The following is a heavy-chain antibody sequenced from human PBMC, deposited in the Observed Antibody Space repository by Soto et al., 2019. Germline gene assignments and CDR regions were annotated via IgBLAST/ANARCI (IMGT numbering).Heavy chain of an antibody. D-gene: IGHD3-10*01. V-gene: IGHV4-34*01. Sequence: PSETLSLTWAVYGGSVSGYYWSWIRQPPGKGLEWIGEINHSGSTNYNPSLKSRVTISVDTPKNQFSLKLSSVTAADTAVYYCARGLCISMIRGRGRFDPSAQRTLVTVSS. CDR3: ARGLCISMIRGRGRFDP. CDR1: GGSVSGYY. CDR2: INHSGST. J-gene: IGHJ5*02.